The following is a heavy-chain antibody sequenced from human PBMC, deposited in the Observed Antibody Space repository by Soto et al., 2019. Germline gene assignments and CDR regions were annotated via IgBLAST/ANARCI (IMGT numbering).Heavy chain of an antibody. J-gene: IGHJ4*02. CDR2: IIPIFGTA. D-gene: IGHD6-19*01. CDR1: GGTFSSYA. CDR3: ARKTEQWLVFDY. V-gene: IGHV1-69*13. Sequence: SVKVSCKASGGTFSSYAISWVRQAPGQGLEWMGGIIPIFGTANYAQKFQGRVTITADESTSTAYMELSSLRSEDTAVYYCARKTEQWLVFDYWGQGTLVTVSS.